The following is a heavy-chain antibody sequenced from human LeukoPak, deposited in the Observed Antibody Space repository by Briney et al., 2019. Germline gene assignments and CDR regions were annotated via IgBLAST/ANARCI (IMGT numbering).Heavy chain of an antibody. CDR2: IYASGST. Sequence: PSETLFLTCTVSGGSIDYNYWSWIRQPAGRGLEWIGRIYASGSTNYNPSLKSQVTISVDTSKNQFSLKLSSVTAADTAVYYCARPTVPPLTYYYYYMDVWGKGTTVTVSS. CDR3: ARPTVPPLTYYYYYMDV. D-gene: IGHD1-1*01. CDR1: GGSIDYNY. V-gene: IGHV4-4*07. J-gene: IGHJ6*03.